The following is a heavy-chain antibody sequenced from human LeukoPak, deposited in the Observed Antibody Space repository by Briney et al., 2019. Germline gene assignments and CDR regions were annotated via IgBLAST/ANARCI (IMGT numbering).Heavy chain of an antibody. J-gene: IGHJ4*02. CDR3: ARGTYYYDSSGYYSDY. CDR1: GFTFSNYA. V-gene: IGHV3-11*04. D-gene: IGHD3-22*01. CDR2: ISSSGSTI. Sequence: GGSLRLSCAASGFTFSNYAMSWIRQAPGKGLEWVSYISSSGSTIYYADSVKGRFTISRDNAKNSLYLQMNSLRAEDTAVYYCARGTYYYDSSGYYSDYWGQGTLVTVSS.